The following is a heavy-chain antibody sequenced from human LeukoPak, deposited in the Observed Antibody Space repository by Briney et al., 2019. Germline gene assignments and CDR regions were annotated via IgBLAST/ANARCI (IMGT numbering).Heavy chain of an antibody. CDR2: IYSGGST. CDR1: GFTVSSNY. CDR3: ARFKDPVVRSWYFDY. V-gene: IGHV3-53*01. Sequence: GGSLRLSCAAPGFTVSSNYMSWVRQAPGKGLEWVSVIYSGGSTYYADSVKGRFTISRDNSKNTLYLQMNSLRAEDTAVYYCARFKDPVVRSWYFDYWGQGTLVTVSS. J-gene: IGHJ4*02. D-gene: IGHD3-10*01.